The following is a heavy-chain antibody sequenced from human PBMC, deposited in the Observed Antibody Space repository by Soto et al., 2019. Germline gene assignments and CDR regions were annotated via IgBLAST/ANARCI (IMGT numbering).Heavy chain of an antibody. CDR1: RFTFSGYG. CDR2: IWDDGTEQ. V-gene: IGHV3-33*01. J-gene: IGHJ4*02. D-gene: IGHD6-6*01. Sequence: LRLSCAASRFTFSGYGMHWVRQAPGKGLEWVAVIWDDGTEQFYADSVKGRFTISRDNSKNTLYLQMNSLRAEDTAIYYCARGDRPDFDYWGQGTLVTVSS. CDR3: ARGDRPDFDY.